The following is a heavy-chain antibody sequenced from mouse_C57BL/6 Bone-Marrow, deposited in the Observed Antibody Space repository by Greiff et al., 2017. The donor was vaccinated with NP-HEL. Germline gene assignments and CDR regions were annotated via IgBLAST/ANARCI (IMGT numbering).Heavy chain of an antibody. J-gene: IGHJ3*01. V-gene: IGHV1-59*01. Sequence: QVHVKQPGAELVRPGTSVKLSCKASGYTFTSYWMHWVKQRPGQGLEWIGVIDPSDSYTNYNQKFKGKATLTVDTSSSTAYMQLSSLTSEDSAVYYCAREGAPTGAYWGQGTLVTVSA. D-gene: IGHD1-1*01. CDR3: AREGAPTGAY. CDR2: IDPSDSYT. CDR1: GYTFTSYW.